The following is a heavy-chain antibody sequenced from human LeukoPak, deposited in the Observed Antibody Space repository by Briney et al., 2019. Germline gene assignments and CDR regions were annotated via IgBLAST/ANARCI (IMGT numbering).Heavy chain of an antibody. V-gene: IGHV1-46*01. CDR1: GYTFTSYY. J-gene: IGHJ4*02. CDR3: ARDSCSSTSCYFDY. Sequence: VKVXXXXSGYTFTSYYMHWVRQAPGQGLEGMGIINPSGGSTSYAQKFQGRVTMTRDTSTSTVYMELSSLRSEDTAVYYCARDSCSSTSCYFDYWGQGTLVTVSS. CDR2: INPSGGST. D-gene: IGHD2-2*01.